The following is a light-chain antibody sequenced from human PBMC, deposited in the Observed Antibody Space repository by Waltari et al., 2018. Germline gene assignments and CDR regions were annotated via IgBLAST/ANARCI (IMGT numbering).Light chain of an antibody. V-gene: IGKV1-27*01. J-gene: IGKJ4*01. CDR3: QHYYSIPLT. CDR1: QGITND. Sequence: DIQMTQSPSSLPPSLGDRLTITCRASQGITNDLAWYQQKPGETPKLLIYEASSLQSGIPSRFSGSGSGTNFSLTISSLQSEDFATYYCQHYYSIPLTFGGGTKVEIK. CDR2: EAS.